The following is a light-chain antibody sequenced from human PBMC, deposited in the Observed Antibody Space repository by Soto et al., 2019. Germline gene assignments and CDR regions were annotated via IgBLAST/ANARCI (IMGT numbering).Light chain of an antibody. CDR3: HQYATPSYT. V-gene: IGKV3-20*01. J-gene: IGKJ2*01. CDR1: QSVSSNS. CDR2: GAF. Sequence: EIVLTQSPGTLSLSPGERASLSCRASQSVSSNSLAWYQQKPGQPPRPLISGAFNRATAIPDRFSGSGSETDFTLTVSRLEPEEFAGYYCHQYATPSYTFGQGTKLEI.